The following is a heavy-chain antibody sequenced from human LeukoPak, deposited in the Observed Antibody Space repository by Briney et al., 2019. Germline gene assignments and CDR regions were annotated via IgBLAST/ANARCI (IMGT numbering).Heavy chain of an antibody. D-gene: IGHD2-2*01. V-gene: IGHV3-23*01. CDR3: AKERDVKYRLLDAFDI. CDR1: GFTFSNYA. CDR2: VSGSGDST. J-gene: IGHJ3*02. Sequence: PGGSLRLSCAASGFTFSNYAMSWVRQAPGRGLEWVSAVSGSGDSTYYAGSVKGRFTISRDNSKNTLYLQMNSLRAEDTALYYCAKERDVKYRLLDAFDIWGQGTMVTVSS.